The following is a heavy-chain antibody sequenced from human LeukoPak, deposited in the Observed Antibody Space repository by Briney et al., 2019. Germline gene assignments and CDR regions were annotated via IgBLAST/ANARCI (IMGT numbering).Heavy chain of an antibody. CDR1: GFTFSGYW. J-gene: IGHJ4*02. V-gene: IGHV3-7*01. D-gene: IGHD3-16*01. Sequence: GTLTLSCAASGFTFSGYWLAWLRQAPGKGLEWVANIKHNGDDLNYVDSVEGRFTISRDNAHNSLYLHMTSLRAEDTAVYYCARELRTFDSWGQGTLVTVSS. CDR3: ARELRTFDS. CDR2: IKHNGDDL.